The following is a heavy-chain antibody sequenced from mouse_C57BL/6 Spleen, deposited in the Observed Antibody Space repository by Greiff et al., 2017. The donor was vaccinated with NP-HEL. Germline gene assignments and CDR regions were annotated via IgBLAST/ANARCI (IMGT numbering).Heavy chain of an antibody. J-gene: IGHJ3*01. CDR2: IDPSDSYT. V-gene: IGHV1-69*01. CDR1: GYTFTSYW. Sequence: VQLQQSGAELVMPGASVKLSCKASGYTFTSYWMHWVKQRPGQGLEWIGEIDPSDSYTNYNQKFKGKSTLTVDKSSSTAYMQLSSLTSEDSAVYYCATYYSNRAWFAYWGQGTLVTVSA. CDR3: ATYYSNRAWFAY. D-gene: IGHD2-5*01.